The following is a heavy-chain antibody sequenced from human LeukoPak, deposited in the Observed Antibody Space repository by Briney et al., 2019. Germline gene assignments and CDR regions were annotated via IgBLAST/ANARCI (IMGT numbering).Heavy chain of an antibody. J-gene: IGHJ4*02. CDR2: VSHGDGST. D-gene: IGHD6-6*01. Sequence: GGSLRLSCAASGFTFSSCAMKWVRQVPGKGLEWVSAVSHGDGSTFYADSVKGRFSISRDNSKNTLYLQMNSLSAEDTAIYYCARKSLATRAMDFWGQGTLVTVSS. CDR3: ARKSLATRAMDF. CDR1: GFTFSSCA. V-gene: IGHV3-23*01.